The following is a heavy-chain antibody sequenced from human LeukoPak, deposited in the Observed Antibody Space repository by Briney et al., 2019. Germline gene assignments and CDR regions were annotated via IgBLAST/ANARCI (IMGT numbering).Heavy chain of an antibody. D-gene: IGHD3-22*01. CDR2: INSDGSST. Sequence: GGSLRLSCAASGFTFSSYWMHWVRQAPGKGLVWVSRINSDGSSTSYADSVKGRFTISRDNAKNTLYLQMNSLRAEDTAVYYCARARFPYYYDSRVVWEFDYWGQGTLVTVSS. CDR1: GFTFSSYW. V-gene: IGHV3-74*01. CDR3: ARARFPYYYDSRVVWEFDY. J-gene: IGHJ4*02.